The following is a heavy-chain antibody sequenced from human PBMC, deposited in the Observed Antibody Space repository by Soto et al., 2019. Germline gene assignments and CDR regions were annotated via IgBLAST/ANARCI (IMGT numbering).Heavy chain of an antibody. CDR3: ARHTGYGHEHD. CDR1: GFSFDSHW. D-gene: IGHD2-15*01. V-gene: IGHV5-51*01. Sequence: EVQLVQSGAEVKKPGDSLKISCQTSGFSFDSHWIAWVRQMPGQGLEWMGTIYPGDSDTKYNPSFQGHVTISADESSTTAYLKWDSLRASDTAMYFCARHTGYGHEHDWGQGTLVTVSS. J-gene: IGHJ4*02. CDR2: IYPGDSDT.